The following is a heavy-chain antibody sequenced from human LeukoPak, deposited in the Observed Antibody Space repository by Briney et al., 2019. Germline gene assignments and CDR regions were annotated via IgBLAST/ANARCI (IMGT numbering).Heavy chain of an antibody. CDR3: AKDRYCGGGTCYWSYFDY. CDR1: GLTFGTFA. CDR2: SSGGGGST. D-gene: IGHD2-15*01. V-gene: IGHV3-23*01. J-gene: IGHJ4*02. Sequence: GGPLKLSFAPSGLTFGTFAFSGFGRAPGRGLEGSSASSGGGGSTYYADSVKGRFTISRDNSKNTLFLQMNSLRAEDTAVYYCAKDRYCGGGTCYWSYFDYWGQGTLVTVSS.